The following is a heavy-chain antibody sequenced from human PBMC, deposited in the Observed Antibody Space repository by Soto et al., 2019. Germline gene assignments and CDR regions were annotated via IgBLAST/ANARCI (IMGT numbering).Heavy chain of an antibody. CDR2: ISYDGSNK. D-gene: IGHD3-10*01. CDR3: ARDQKGGKVLWFGERPGNY. J-gene: IGHJ4*02. Sequence: QVQLVESGGGVVQPGRSLRLSCAASGFTFSSYAMHWVRQAPGKGLEWVAVISYDGSNKYYADSVQGRFTISRDNSKNTLYLQMNSLRAEDTAVYYCARDQKGGKVLWFGERPGNYWGQGTLVTVSS. CDR1: GFTFSSYA. V-gene: IGHV3-30-3*01.